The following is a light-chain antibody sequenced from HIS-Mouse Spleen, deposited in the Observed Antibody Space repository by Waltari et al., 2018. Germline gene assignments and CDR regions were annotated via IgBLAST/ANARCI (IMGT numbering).Light chain of an antibody. CDR2: ENS. CDR1: ELPKKY. Sequence: SYELTQQPSGSVSPGQTARITSSGDELPKKYASWYQEKSGQAPVLVIDENSKRPSGIPGRFAGSSSGTMATVTISGAQVEDEADYYCYSTDSSGNHRVFGGGTKLTVL. CDR3: YSTDSSGNHRV. J-gene: IGLJ2*01. V-gene: IGLV3-10*01.